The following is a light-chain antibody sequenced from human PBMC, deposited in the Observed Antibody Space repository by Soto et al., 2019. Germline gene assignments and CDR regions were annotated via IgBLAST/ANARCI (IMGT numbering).Light chain of an antibody. V-gene: IGLV3-21*04. CDR3: QVWDSGSAHVV. CDR2: SDT. J-gene: IGLJ2*01. CDR1: NIGSKG. Sequence: SSELTQPPSVSVAPGKTASISCGGTNIGSKGDHWYQQKPRQAPVLVIYSDTDLPPVIPERFSGSNSANLATLTISRVEAGDEADYYCQVWDSGSAHVVFGGGTKVTVL.